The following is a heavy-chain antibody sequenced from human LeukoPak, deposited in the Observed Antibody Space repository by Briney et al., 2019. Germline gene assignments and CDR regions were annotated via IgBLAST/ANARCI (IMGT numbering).Heavy chain of an antibody. CDR3: AKDPRIAAAGLASYYFDY. CDR2: ISYDGSNK. Sequence: GGSLRLSCTASGFTFSSYGMHWVRQAPGKGLEWVAVISYDGSNKYYADSVKGRFTVSRDNSKNTLYLQMNSLRAEDTAVYYCAKDPRIAAAGLASYYFDYWGQGTLVTVSS. J-gene: IGHJ4*02. V-gene: IGHV3-30*18. CDR1: GFTFSSYG. D-gene: IGHD6-13*01.